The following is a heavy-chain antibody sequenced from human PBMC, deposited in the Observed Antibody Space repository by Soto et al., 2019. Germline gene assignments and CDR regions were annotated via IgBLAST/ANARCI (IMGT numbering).Heavy chain of an antibody. V-gene: IGHV1-69*13. D-gene: IGHD6-6*01. J-gene: IGHJ6*02. CDR2: IIPIFGTA. Sequence: SVKVSCKASGGTFSSYAISWVRQAPGQGLEWMGGIIPIFGTANYAQKFQGRVTITADESTSTAYMELSSLRSEDTAVYYCAREHSSSSANYYYYGMDVWGQGTTVTVSS. CDR3: AREHSSSSANYYYYGMDV. CDR1: GGTFSSYA.